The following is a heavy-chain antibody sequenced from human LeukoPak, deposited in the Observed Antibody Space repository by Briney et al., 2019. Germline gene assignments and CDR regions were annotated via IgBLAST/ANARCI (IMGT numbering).Heavy chain of an antibody. D-gene: IGHD2-2*01. Sequence: GASLRLSCAASGFTFSTYAMSWVRQAPGKGLEWVSGINSDGSSTSYADSVKGRFTISRDNAKNTLYLQMNSLRAEDTAVYYCARGSIPAAIVNRSNWFDPWGQGILVTVSS. J-gene: IGHJ5*02. CDR3: ARGSIPAAIVNRSNWFDP. CDR1: GFTFSTYA. CDR2: INSDGSST. V-gene: IGHV3-74*01.